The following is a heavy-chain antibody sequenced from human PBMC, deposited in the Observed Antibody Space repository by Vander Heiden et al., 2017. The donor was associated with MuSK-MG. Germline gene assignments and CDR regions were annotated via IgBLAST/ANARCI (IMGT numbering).Heavy chain of an antibody. J-gene: IGHJ4*02. D-gene: IGHD3-10*02. V-gene: IGHV3-33*01. CDR3: ARDYVQGDYFDY. CDR2: IWYNGSNK. CDR1: GFTFSDYG. Sequence: QVQLVESGGGVVQPGRSLRLSCAASGFTFSDYGIHWVRQAPGKGLELVAVIWYNGSNKYFADSVKGRFTISRDNSKNTLYLQMDSLRADDTAVYYCARDYVQGDYFDYWGQGTLVAVSS.